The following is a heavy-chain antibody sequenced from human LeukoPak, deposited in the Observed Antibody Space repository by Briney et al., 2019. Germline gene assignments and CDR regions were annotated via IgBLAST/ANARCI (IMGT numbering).Heavy chain of an antibody. D-gene: IGHD3-22*01. Sequence: PSETLSLTCTVSGGSISSSSYYWGWLRQPPGKGREGIGSIYYSGSTYYNPSLKSRVTISVDTSKNQFSLKLSSVTAADTAVYYCARAMNSWFLLDLDYWGQGNLVTVSS. J-gene: IGHJ4*02. CDR2: IYYSGST. V-gene: IGHV4-39*07. CDR3: ARAMNSWFLLDLDY. CDR1: GGSISSSSYY.